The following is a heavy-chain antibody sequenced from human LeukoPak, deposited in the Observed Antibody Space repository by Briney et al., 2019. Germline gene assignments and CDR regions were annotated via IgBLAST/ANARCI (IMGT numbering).Heavy chain of an antibody. CDR3: ARDSPVLLCFGESDDAFDI. D-gene: IGHD3-10*01. V-gene: IGHV4-61*02. Sequence: PSETLSLTCTVSGGSISSGSYYWSWIRQPAGKGLEWIGRIYTSGSTNYNPSLKSRVTISVDTYKNQFSLKLSSVTAADTAVYYCARDSPVLLCFGESDDAFDIWGQGTMVTVSS. CDR2: IYTSGST. J-gene: IGHJ3*02. CDR1: GGSISSGSYY.